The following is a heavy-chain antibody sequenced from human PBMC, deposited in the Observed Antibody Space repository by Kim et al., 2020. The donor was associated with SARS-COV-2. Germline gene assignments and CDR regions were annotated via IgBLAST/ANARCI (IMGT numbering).Heavy chain of an antibody. CDR3: AKERSPRAPYYDSSDAFDI. D-gene: IGHD3-3*01. CDR1: GFTFSSYA. CDR2: ISGSGGST. J-gene: IGHJ3*02. Sequence: GGSLRLSCAASGFTFSSYAMSWVRQAPAKGLEWVSAISGSGGSTYYADSVKGRFTISRDNSKNTLYLQMNSLRAEDTAVYYCAKERSPRAPYYDSSDAFDIWGQGTMVTVSS. V-gene: IGHV3-23*01.